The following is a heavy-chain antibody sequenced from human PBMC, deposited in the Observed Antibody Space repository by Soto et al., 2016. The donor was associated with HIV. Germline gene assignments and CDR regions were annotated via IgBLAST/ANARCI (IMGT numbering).Heavy chain of an antibody. J-gene: IGHJ3*01. D-gene: IGHD2-8*01. CDR2: FSVSGRN. CDR1: GASLSSAGFS. Sequence: QVQLQESGPGLVKPSQTLSLTCSVSGASLSSAGFSWSWVRQPAGNVLEWIGRFSVSGRNNYNPSLKSRVTISEDTSKNQVSLKVTSVTAADTAVYFCARERDGHDAFDVGAKGQRSPSLQ. CDR3: ARERDGHDAFDV. V-gene: IGHV4-61*02.